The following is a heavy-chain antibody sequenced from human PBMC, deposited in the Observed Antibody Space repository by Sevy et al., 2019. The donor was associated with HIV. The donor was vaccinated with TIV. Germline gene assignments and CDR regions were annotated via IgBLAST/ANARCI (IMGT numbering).Heavy chain of an antibody. D-gene: IGHD2-21*02. Sequence: TLSLTCAVHGVSLTGYYWNWIRQSPGKGLEWIGEVSHSGRTKYNPSLESRVTIELDTSKNQFSLTLDSLTVADTAVYYCARAWGDPSYFDPWGQGTLVTVSS. J-gene: IGHJ5*02. CDR3: ARAWGDPSYFDP. CDR2: VSHSGRT. CDR1: GVSLTGYY. V-gene: IGHV4-34*01.